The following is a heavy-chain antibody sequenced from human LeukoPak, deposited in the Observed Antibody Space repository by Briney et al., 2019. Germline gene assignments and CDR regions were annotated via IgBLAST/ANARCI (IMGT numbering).Heavy chain of an antibody. D-gene: IGHD2-21*01. CDR3: ARDSSEFRSLIPH. Sequence: ASVKVSCKVSGYTLTELSMHWVRQAPGKGLEWMGGFDPEDGETIYAQKFQGRVTMTEGTSTDTAYMELSSLRSGDTAVYYCARDSSEFRSLIPHWGQGTLVTVSS. CDR1: GYTLTELS. CDR2: FDPEDGET. J-gene: IGHJ1*01. V-gene: IGHV1-24*01.